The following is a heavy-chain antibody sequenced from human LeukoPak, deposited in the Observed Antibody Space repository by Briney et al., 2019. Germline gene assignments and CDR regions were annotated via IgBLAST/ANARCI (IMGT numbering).Heavy chain of an antibody. CDR3: ARKFGDSYFN. V-gene: IGHV3-20*04. Sequence: GGSLRLSCAASGFTFDDYAMTWVRQAPGKGLEWVSYISWNGGSTSYADPVKGRFTISRDNADKSLYLQMNSLRAEDTALYYCARKFGDSYFNWGQGTLVTVSS. J-gene: IGHJ4*02. CDR2: ISWNGGST. D-gene: IGHD2-21*01. CDR1: GFTFDDYA.